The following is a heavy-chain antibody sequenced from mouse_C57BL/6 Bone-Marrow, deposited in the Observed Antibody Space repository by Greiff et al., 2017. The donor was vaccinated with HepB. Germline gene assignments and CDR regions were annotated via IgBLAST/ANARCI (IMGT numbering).Heavy chain of an antibody. CDR3: KWLLRGFDV. V-gene: IGHV6-3*01. J-gene: IGHJ1*03. D-gene: IGHD2-3*01. Sequence: EVKLMESGGGLVQPGGSMKLSCVASGFTFSNYWMNWVRQSPEKGLEWVAQIRLKSDNYATHYAESVKGRFTISRDDSNSSVYLQMNNLRAEDTGIYYCKWLLRGFDVWGTVTTVTVSS. CDR1: GFTFSNYW. CDR2: IRLKSDNYAT.